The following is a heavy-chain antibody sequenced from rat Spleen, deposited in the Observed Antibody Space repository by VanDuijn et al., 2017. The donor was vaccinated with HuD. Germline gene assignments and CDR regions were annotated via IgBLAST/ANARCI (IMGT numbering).Heavy chain of an antibody. CDR1: GFTFSDYA. V-gene: IGHV5-17*01. D-gene: IGHD1-1*01. CDR3: ARERTYRYSGDGFDY. CDR2: IIYDGSST. J-gene: IGHJ2*01. Sequence: EVQLVESGGGLVQPGRSLKVSCEASGFTFSDYAMAWVRQAPKKGLEWVATIIYDGSSTYFRDSVKGRFTLSRDNAKSTLYLQMGSLRSEDTATYYCARERTYRYSGDGFDYWGQGVMVTVSS.